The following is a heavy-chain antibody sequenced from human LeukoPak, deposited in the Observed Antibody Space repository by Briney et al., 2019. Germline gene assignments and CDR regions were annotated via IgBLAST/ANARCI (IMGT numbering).Heavy chain of an antibody. CDR1: GFTFSSYW. CDR2: INSDGSST. Sequence: GGSLRLSCAASGFTFSSYWVHWVRQAPGKGLVWVSRINSDGSSTNYADSVKGRFTISRDNAKNTLYLQMNSLRAEDTAVYYCARRGAATGAFDIWGQGTMVTVSS. CDR3: ARRGAATGAFDI. V-gene: IGHV3-74*01. J-gene: IGHJ3*02. D-gene: IGHD2-15*01.